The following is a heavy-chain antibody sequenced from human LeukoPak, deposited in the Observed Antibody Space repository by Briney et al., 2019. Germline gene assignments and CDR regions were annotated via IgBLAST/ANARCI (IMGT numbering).Heavy chain of an antibody. D-gene: IGHD6-13*01. CDR3: ARYAGTGSWYLRVYYYYYGMDV. Sequence: PGGSLRFSCAASGFTFSSYWMSWVRQAPGKGPEWVANIKQDGSEKYYVDSVKGRFTISRDNAKNSLYLQMNSLRAEDTAVYYCARYAGTGSWYLRVYYYYYGMDVWGQGTTVTVSS. V-gene: IGHV3-7*03. CDR2: IKQDGSEK. CDR1: GFTFSSYW. J-gene: IGHJ6*02.